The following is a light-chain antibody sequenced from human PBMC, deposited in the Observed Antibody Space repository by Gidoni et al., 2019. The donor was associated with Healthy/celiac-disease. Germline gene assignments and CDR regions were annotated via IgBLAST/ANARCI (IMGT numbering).Light chain of an antibody. CDR3: QQYYSTPPT. J-gene: IGKJ4*01. Sequence: DIVMTQSPDSLAVSLGERATINCKSSQSVLYSSNNKNDLAWYQQKPGQPPKLRIYWASTRESVVPVRFSGSGSGTDFTPTISSLQAESVAVYYFQQYYSTPPTFXGXTKVEIK. V-gene: IGKV4-1*01. CDR1: QSVLYSSNNKND. CDR2: WAS.